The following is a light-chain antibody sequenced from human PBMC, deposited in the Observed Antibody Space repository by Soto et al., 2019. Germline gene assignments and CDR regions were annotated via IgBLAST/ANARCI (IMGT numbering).Light chain of an antibody. J-gene: IGKJ3*01. V-gene: IGKV3-20*01. CDR2: GAS. Sequence: EIVLTQSPGTLSLSPGERATLSCRASQSVSSTYLAWYQQKPGQAPRLLIYGASSRATGIPDRFSGSGSGTDFTLTISTLEPEDCAVYYCQQYGTSLFTFGPGTKVDIK. CDR1: QSVSSTY. CDR3: QQYGTSLFT.